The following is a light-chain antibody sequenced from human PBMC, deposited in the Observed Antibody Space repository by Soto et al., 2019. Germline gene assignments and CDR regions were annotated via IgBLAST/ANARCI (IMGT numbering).Light chain of an antibody. Sequence: QYALTQPASVSGSPGQSITISCTGTSSDVGGYNYVSWYQQHPGKAHKLMIYDVSNRPSGVSNRFSSSKSGNTASLTISGLQAEDEADYYCSSYTSSSTTVFGTGTKLTVL. J-gene: IGLJ1*01. CDR2: DVS. CDR3: SSYTSSSTTV. V-gene: IGLV2-14*01. CDR1: SSDVGGYNY.